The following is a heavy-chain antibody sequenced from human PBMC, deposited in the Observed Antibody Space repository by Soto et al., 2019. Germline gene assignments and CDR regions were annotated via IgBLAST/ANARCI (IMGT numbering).Heavy chain of an antibody. V-gene: IGHV4-34*01. CDR1: GGSISSYY. J-gene: IGHJ4*02. D-gene: IGHD3-3*01. CDR3: ARRITIFGVVIIPRGYYFDY. Sequence: LTCTVSGGSISSYYWSWIRQPPGKGLEWIGEINHSGSTNYNPSLKSRVTISVDTSKNQFSLKLSSVTAADTAVYYCARRITIFGVVIIPRGYYFDYWGQGTLVTVSS. CDR2: INHSGST.